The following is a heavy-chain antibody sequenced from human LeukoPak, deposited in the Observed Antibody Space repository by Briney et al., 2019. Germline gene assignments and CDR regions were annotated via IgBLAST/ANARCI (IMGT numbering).Heavy chain of an antibody. CDR2: INHSGST. J-gene: IGHJ4*02. D-gene: IGHD2-15*01. V-gene: IGHV4-34*01. CDR1: GGSFSGYY. CDR3: ARGGPRYCSGGSCYFGY. Sequence: PSETLSLTCAVYGGSFSGYYWSWIRQPPGKGLEWIGEINHSGSTNYNPSLKSRVTISVDTSKNQFSLKLSSVTAADTAVYCCARGGPRYCSGGSCYFGYWGQGTLVTVSS.